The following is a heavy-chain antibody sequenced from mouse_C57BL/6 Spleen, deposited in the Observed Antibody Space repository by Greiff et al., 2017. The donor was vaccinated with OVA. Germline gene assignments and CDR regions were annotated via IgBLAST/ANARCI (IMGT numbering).Heavy chain of an antibody. V-gene: IGHV1-55*01. CDR3: ARGITTVVGY. CDR1: GYTFTSYW. CDR2: LYPGSGST. D-gene: IGHD1-1*01. J-gene: IGHJ2*01. Sequence: QVQLQQPGAELVKPGASVKMSCKASGYTFTSYWITWVKQRPGQGLEWIGDLYPGSGSTNYNEKFKSKATLTVDTSSSTADMQLSSLTSEDSAVYYCARGITTVVGYWGQGTTLTVSS.